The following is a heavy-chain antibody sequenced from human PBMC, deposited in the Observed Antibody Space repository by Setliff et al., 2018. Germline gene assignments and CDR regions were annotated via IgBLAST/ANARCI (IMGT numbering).Heavy chain of an antibody. Sequence: GGSLRLSCAASGFTFSGSAMHWVRQAPGKGLEWVSVIYTGGSTYYADSMKDRFTISRDTSKNTLYLQMNSLRTEDTAVYYCAKERHGDYVLDYWGQGTLVTVSS. CDR3: AKERHGDYVLDY. J-gene: IGHJ4*02. CDR2: IYTGGST. CDR1: GFTFSGSA. D-gene: IGHD4-17*01. V-gene: IGHV3-53*05.